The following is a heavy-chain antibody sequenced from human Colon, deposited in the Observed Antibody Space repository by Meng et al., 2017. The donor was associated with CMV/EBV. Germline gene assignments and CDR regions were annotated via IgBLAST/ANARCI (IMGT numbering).Heavy chain of an antibody. J-gene: IGHJ4*02. D-gene: IGHD6-13*01. Sequence: SVKVSCKASGYTFSSNYMHWVRQAPGQGLEWMGIINPSGGSTRYAQKFQGRLTMTRDTSTSTVHMELSSLRSEDTAVYYCAREAAAAGKVFDYWGQGTLVTVSS. V-gene: IGHV1-46*01. CDR2: INPSGGST. CDR3: AREAAAAGKVFDY. CDR1: GYTFSSNY.